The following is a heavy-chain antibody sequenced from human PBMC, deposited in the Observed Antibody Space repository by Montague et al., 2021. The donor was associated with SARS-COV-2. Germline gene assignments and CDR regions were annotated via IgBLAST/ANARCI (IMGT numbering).Heavy chain of an antibody. V-gene: IGHV4-59*01. CDR2: ISNNGNT. CDR1: GVSISSYY. Sequence: SETLSLTCSVSGVSISSYYWSWIRQPPGKGLEWIGYISNNGNTNYNPSLQGRVVISLDTSKNQVSLMLSSVSAADTAVYYCARDQHGMVTGHFTDGMDVWGQGSTVTVSS. J-gene: IGHJ6*01. CDR3: ARDQHGMVTGHFTDGMDV. D-gene: IGHD2-21*02.